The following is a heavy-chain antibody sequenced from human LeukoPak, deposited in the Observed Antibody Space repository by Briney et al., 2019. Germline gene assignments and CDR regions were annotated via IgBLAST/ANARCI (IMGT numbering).Heavy chain of an antibody. Sequence: PSETLSLTCTVSGGSISSGSYYWTWIRQPGGKGLEWIGRIYTSGSTNYSPSLKSRVTISVDTSKNQFSLKLSSVTAADTAVYYYARDELAAAGGVDYYYYYMDVWGKGTTVTVSS. J-gene: IGHJ6*03. V-gene: IGHV4-61*02. CDR1: GGSISSGSYY. D-gene: IGHD6-13*01. CDR2: IYTSGST. CDR3: ARDELAAAGGVDYYYYYMDV.